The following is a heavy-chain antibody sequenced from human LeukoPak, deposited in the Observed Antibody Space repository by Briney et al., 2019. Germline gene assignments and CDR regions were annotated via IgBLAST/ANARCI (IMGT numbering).Heavy chain of an antibody. D-gene: IGHD6-19*01. CDR3: AADRGSGWYPASDY. Sequence: ASVKVSCKVSGYTLTELSMHWVRQAPGKGLEWMGGFDPEDGETIYAQKFQGRVTMTEDTSTDTAYMELSSLRSEDTAVYYCAADRGSGWYPASDYWGQGTLVTVSS. V-gene: IGHV1-24*01. CDR1: GYTLTELS. CDR2: FDPEDGET. J-gene: IGHJ4*02.